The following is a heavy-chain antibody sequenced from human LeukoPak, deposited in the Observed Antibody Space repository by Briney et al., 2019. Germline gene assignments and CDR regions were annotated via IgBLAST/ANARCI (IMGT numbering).Heavy chain of an antibody. Sequence: SETLSLTCAVYGGAFSGYYWSWIRQPPGKGLEWIGEINHSGSTNYNPSLKSRVTISVDTSKNQFSLKLSSVTAADTAVYYCARDSSGDQDWYFDLWGRGTLVTVSS. CDR1: GGAFSGYY. CDR3: ARDSSGDQDWYFDL. J-gene: IGHJ2*01. CDR2: INHSGST. V-gene: IGHV4-34*01. D-gene: IGHD7-27*01.